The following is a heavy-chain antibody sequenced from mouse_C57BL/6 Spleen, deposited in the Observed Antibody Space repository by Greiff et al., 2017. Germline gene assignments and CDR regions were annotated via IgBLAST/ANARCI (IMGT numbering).Heavy chain of an antibody. Sequence: QVQLKESGPELVKPGASGKISCKASGYAFSSSWMNWVKQRPGKGLEWIGRIYPGDGDTNYNGKFKGKATLTADKSSSTAYMQLSSLTSEDSAVYFCARTYYSNYDYYAMDYWGQGTSVTVSS. CDR1: GYAFSSSW. J-gene: IGHJ4*01. CDR3: ARTYYSNYDYYAMDY. V-gene: IGHV1-82*01. D-gene: IGHD2-5*01. CDR2: IYPGDGDT.